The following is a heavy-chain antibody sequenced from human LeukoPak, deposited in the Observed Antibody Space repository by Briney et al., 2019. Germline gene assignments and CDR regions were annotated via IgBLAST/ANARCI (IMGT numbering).Heavy chain of an antibody. J-gene: IGHJ6*02. CDR3: ARGDRYYYDFWSGYPISDYYYGMDV. Sequence: SQTLSPTCAISGDSVSSNSAAWNWIRQSPSRGLEWLGRTYYRSKWYNDYAVSVKSRITINPDTSKNQFSLQLNSVTPEDTAVYYCARGDRYYYDFWSGYPISDYYYGMDVWGQGTTVTVSS. CDR2: TYYRSKWYN. V-gene: IGHV6-1*01. CDR1: GDSVSSNSAA. D-gene: IGHD3-3*01.